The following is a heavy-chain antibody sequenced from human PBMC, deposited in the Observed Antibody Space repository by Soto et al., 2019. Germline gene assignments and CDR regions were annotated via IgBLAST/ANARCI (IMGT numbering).Heavy chain of an antibody. CDR2: ISAYNGNT. CDR3: ASGIAVAGTTYYFDY. V-gene: IGHV1-18*01. D-gene: IGHD6-19*01. Sequence: GASVKVSCKASGYTFTSYGISWVRQAPGQGLEWMGWISAYNGNTNYAQKLQGRVTMTTDTSTSTAYMELRSLRSDDTAVYYCASGIAVAGTTYYFDYWGQGTLVTVSS. J-gene: IGHJ4*02. CDR1: GYTFTSYG.